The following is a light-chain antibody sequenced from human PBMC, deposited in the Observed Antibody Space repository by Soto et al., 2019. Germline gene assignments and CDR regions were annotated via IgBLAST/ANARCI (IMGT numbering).Light chain of an antibody. J-gene: IGLJ1*01. CDR1: SSNIGASYD. Sequence: QSVLTQPPSVSGAPGQRVTISCTGSSSNIGASYDVHWYQQFPGTAPKLLIYGNNNRPSGVPDRFSGSKSGTSASLAITGLQAEDEADYYCQSYNGGLRGAFGTGTKLTVL. V-gene: IGLV1-40*01. CDR2: GNN. CDR3: QSYNGGLRGA.